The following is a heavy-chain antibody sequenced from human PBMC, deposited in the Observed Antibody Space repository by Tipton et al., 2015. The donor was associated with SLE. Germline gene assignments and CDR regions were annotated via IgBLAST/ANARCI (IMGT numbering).Heavy chain of an antibody. Sequence: TLSLTCTVSGGSISPYQWSWIRQPPGKGLEWIGYIYYSGDTNYNPSLKSRVTISVDRSKNQFSLRLTSVTAADTAVYYCATQGPSTGAFDYWGQGTLVTVSS. J-gene: IGHJ4*02. CDR3: ATQGPSTGAFDY. CDR2: IYYSGDT. V-gene: IGHV4-59*01. CDR1: GGSISPYQ. D-gene: IGHD1-14*01.